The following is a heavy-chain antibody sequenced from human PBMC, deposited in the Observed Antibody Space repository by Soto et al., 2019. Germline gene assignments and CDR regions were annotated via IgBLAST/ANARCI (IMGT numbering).Heavy chain of an antibody. CDR3: ARDGPVGYDYVWGSYQLPHY. V-gene: IGHV3-33*01. CDR1: GFTFSSYG. Sequence: GGSLRLSCAASGFTFSSYGMHWVRQAPGKGLEWVAVIWYDGSNKYYADSVKGRFTISRDNSKNTLYLQMNSLRAEDTAVYYCARDGPVGYDYVWGSYQLPHYWGQGTLVTVSS. CDR2: IWYDGSNK. J-gene: IGHJ4*02. D-gene: IGHD3-16*02.